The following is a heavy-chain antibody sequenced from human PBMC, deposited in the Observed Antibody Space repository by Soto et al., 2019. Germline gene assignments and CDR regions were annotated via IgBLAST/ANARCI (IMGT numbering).Heavy chain of an antibody. Sequence: GGSLRLSCAVSGFTFSAYWMHWVRQVPGKGLTWVSRISDDGSTATYADSVKGRFIISRDNAKNTLYLEMNTLRADDSGLYYCARGQRVSSTGTGAHWGRGTLVPVSS. D-gene: IGHD1-1*01. CDR3: ARGQRVSSTGTGAH. V-gene: IGHV3-74*01. CDR1: GFTFSAYW. CDR2: ISDDGSTA. J-gene: IGHJ4*02.